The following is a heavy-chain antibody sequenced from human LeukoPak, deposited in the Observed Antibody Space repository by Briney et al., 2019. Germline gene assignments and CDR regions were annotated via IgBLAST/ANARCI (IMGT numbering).Heavy chain of an antibody. Sequence: ASVKVSCKASGYTFTGYYMHWVRQAPGQGLEWMGWINPDSGGTNYAQKFYGRVTMTRDTSISTDYMELNRLTSDDTAVYYCAREVRGVREYYLDYWGQGTLVTVSS. D-gene: IGHD3-10*01. J-gene: IGHJ4*02. V-gene: IGHV1-2*02. CDR3: AREVRGVREYYLDY. CDR1: GYTFTGYY. CDR2: INPDSGGT.